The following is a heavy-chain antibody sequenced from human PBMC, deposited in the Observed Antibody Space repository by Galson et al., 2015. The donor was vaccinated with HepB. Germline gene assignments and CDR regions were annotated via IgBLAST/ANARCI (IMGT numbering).Heavy chain of an antibody. D-gene: IGHD2-2*01. CDR1: GFTFSDYY. CDR3: ARHVVPAALRWFDP. V-gene: IGHV3-11*06. J-gene: IGHJ5*02. CDR2: ISSSSSYT. Sequence: SLRLSCAASGFTFSDYYMSWIRQAPGKGLEWVSYISSSSSYTNYADSVKGRFTISRDNAKNSLYLQMNSLRAEDTAVYYCARHVVPAALRWFDPWGQGTLVTVSS.